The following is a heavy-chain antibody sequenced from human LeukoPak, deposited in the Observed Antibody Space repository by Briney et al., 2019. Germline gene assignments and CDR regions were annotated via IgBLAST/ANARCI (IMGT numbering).Heavy chain of an antibody. Sequence: PSETLSLTCTVSGGPISSSSYYWGWIRQPPGKGLERIGSIYYSGSAYYNPAPKSRVTISVDTSKNQFSLKLSSVTAADTAVYYCATGGWPIDYWGQGTLVTVSS. CDR3: ATGGWPIDY. J-gene: IGHJ4*02. D-gene: IGHD6-19*01. V-gene: IGHV4-39*01. CDR2: IYYSGSA. CDR1: GGPISSSSYY.